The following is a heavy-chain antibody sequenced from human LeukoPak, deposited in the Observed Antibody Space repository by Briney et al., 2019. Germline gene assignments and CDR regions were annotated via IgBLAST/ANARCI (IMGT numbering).Heavy chain of an antibody. CDR2: ISGSSSTI. CDR3: AKEIRIAAAGTY. D-gene: IGHD6-13*01. Sequence: GGSLRLSCAASGFTFSSYSMNWVRQAPGKGLEWLSYISGSSSTIYYADSVKGRFTISRDNSKNTLYLQMNSLRAEDTAVYYCAKEIRIAAAGTYWGQGTLVTVSS. V-gene: IGHV3-48*01. J-gene: IGHJ4*02. CDR1: GFTFSSYS.